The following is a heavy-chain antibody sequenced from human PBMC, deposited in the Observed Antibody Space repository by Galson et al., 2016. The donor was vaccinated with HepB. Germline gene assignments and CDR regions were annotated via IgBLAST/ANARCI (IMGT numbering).Heavy chain of an antibody. CDR2: TYYRSRWYS. Sequence: CAISGDSVSSNSATWNWIRLSPSKGLEWLGRTYYRSRWYSDYALSVNSRITINADTSKSQFSLRLNSVTPEDTAVYYCARRTGNGFDVWGQGTTVTVSS. CDR3: ARRTGNGFDV. D-gene: IGHD1-1*01. J-gene: IGHJ6*02. CDR1: GDSVSSNSAT. V-gene: IGHV6-1*01.